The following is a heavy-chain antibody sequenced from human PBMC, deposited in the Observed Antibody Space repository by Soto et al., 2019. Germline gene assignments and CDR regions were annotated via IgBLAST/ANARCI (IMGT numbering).Heavy chain of an antibody. V-gene: IGHV1-69*08. CDR1: GGTFSSYT. J-gene: IGHJ4*02. Sequence: QVQLVQSGAEVKKPGSSVKVSCKASGGTFSSYTISWVRQAPGQGLEWMGRIIPILGIANYAQKFQGRVTITADKSTSTAYMELSSLRSEDTAVYYCARDMAYYYDSSGYFYGSFDYWGQGTLVTVSS. D-gene: IGHD3-22*01. CDR2: IIPILGIA. CDR3: ARDMAYYYDSSGYFYGSFDY.